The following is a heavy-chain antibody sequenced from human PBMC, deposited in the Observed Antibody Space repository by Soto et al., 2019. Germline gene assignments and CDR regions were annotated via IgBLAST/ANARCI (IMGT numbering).Heavy chain of an antibody. Sequence: GASVKVSCKASGYTFTGYYMHWVLQAPGQGLEWMGWINPNSGGTNYAQKFQGWVTMTRDTSISTAYMELSRLRSDDTAVYYCARGPLYCSSTSCPFDYWGQGTLVTVSS. CDR3: ARGPLYCSSTSCPFDY. J-gene: IGHJ4*02. CDR2: INPNSGGT. D-gene: IGHD2-2*01. CDR1: GYTFTGYY. V-gene: IGHV1-2*04.